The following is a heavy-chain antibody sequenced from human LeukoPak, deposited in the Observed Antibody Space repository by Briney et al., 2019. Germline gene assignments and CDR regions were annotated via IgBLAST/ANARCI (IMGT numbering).Heavy chain of an antibody. J-gene: IGHJ4*02. D-gene: IGHD2-2*02. CDR3: ARYCSSTSCYTDY. CDR1: GYTFTSYG. V-gene: IGHV1-18*01. Sequence: VASVKVSCKASGYTFTSYGISRVRQAPGQGLEWMGWISAYNGNTNYAQKLQGRVTITTDTSTSTAYMELRSLRSDDTAVYYCARYCSSTSCYTDYWGQGALVTVSS. CDR2: ISAYNGNT.